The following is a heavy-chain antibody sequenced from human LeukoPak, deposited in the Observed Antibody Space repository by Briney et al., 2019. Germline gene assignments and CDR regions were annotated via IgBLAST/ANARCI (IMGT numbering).Heavy chain of an antibody. J-gene: IGHJ5*02. CDR2: INLDGSEK. CDR1: VFSFSEHW. V-gene: IGHV3-7*01. CDR3: VRGGRSYGRFVN. Sequence: GGSLRLSCAASVFSFSEHWMTWVRQAPGTGLEWVASINLDGSEKYFVESVKGRFTVSRDNDKNSLYLQMNSLRGEDTAVYYCVRGGRSYGRFVNWGQGTLVTVSS. D-gene: IGHD6-6*01.